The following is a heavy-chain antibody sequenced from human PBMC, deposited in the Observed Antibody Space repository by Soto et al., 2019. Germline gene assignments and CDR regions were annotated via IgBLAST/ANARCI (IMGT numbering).Heavy chain of an antibody. CDR2: IDSDGSSP. Sequence: PGSSLRLSCAASGFAFSSYWMHCVLQAPGKGLLWVSRIDSDGSSPRYADSVKGRFTISRDNAKNTLYLQVNSLRAEDTAVYYCARERGVYGSGSFYYYYGMDVWGQGTTVTVS. V-gene: IGHV3-74*01. J-gene: IGHJ6*02. D-gene: IGHD3-10*01. CDR3: ARERGVYGSGSFYYYYGMDV. CDR1: GFAFSSYW.